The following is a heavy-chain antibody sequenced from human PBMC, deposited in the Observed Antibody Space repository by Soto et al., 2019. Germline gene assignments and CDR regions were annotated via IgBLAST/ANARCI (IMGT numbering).Heavy chain of an antibody. D-gene: IGHD3-16*02. CDR1: GGSISSYY. J-gene: IGHJ6*02. CDR3: ARDTKARAKGLGELSSPSYYYGMDV. V-gene: IGHV4-59*01. Sequence: PSETLSLTCTVSGGSISSYYWSWIRQPPGKGLEWIGYIYYSGSTSYNPSLKSRVTISVDTSKNQFSLKLSSVTAADTAVYYCARDTKARAKGLGELSSPSYYYGMDVWGQGTTVTVSS. CDR2: IYYSGST.